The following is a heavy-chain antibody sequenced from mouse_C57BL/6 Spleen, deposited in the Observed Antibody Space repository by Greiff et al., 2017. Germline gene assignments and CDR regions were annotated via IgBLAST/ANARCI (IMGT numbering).Heavy chain of an antibody. D-gene: IGHD1-1*01. V-gene: IGHV15-2*01. CDR1: DSEVFPIAY. CDR3: ARPKDYYGSFYWYFDV. CDR2: ILPSIGRT. J-gene: IGHJ1*03. Sequence: VQLKESGSELRSPGSSVKLSCKDFDSEVFPIAYMSWVRQKPGHGFEWIGGILPSIGRTIYGEKFEDKATLDADTLSNTAYLELNSLTSEDSAIYYCARPKDYYGSFYWYFDVWGTGTTVTVSS.